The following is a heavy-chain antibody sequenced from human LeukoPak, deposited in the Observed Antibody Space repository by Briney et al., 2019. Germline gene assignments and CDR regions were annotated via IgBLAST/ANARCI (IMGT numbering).Heavy chain of an antibody. J-gene: IGHJ4*02. CDR1: GYTFTSYD. CDR2: MNPNSGNT. D-gene: IGHD2-2*01. Sequence: ASVKVSCKASGYTFTSYDINWVRQATGQGLEWMGWMNPNSGNTGYAQKFQGRVTMTRNTSISTAYMELSSLRSEDTAVYYCAGGRRYCSSTSCYADSTFDYWGQGTLVTVSS. CDR3: AGGRRYCSSTSCYADSTFDY. V-gene: IGHV1-8*01.